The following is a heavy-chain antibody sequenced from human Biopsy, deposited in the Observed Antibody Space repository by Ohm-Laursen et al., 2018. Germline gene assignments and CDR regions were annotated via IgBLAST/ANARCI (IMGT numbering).Heavy chain of an antibody. CDR2: IYFTGRT. J-gene: IGHJ4*02. CDR1: GGPIDSYY. D-gene: IGHD2-2*01. Sequence: PETLSLTCTVSGGPIDSYYWSWIRQPPGKALEWIGYIYFTGRTSYNPSLKSRVTMSVNTSKKQFSLRLSSVTAADTAVYYCARDFCDTTSCYPQNWGQGTLVTVSS. CDR3: ARDFCDTTSCYPQN. V-gene: IGHV4-59*12.